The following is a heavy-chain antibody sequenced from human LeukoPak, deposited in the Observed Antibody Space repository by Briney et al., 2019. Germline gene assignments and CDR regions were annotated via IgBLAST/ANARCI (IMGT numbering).Heavy chain of an antibody. J-gene: IGHJ6*02. D-gene: IGHD2-2*02. CDR2: INHSGST. Sequence: PSETLSLTCAVYGGSFSGYYWSWIRQPPGKGLEWIGEINHSGSTNYNPSLKSRVTISVDTSKNQFSLKLSSVTAADTAVYYCARVVVPAAIWGRGVIHNYYYYYGMDVWGQGTTVTVSS. CDR1: GGSFSGYY. CDR3: ARVVVPAAIWGRGVIHNYYYYYGMDV. V-gene: IGHV4-34*01.